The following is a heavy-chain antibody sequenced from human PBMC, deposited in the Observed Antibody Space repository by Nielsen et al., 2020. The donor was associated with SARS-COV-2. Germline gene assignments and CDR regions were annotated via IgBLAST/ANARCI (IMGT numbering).Heavy chain of an antibody. CDR2: ISSDGSNK. Sequence: GESLKISCAASGFTFSSYAMHWVRQAPGKGLEWVAVISSDGSNKYYADSVKGRFTISRDNSKNTLYLQMNSLRAEDTAVYYCARGFSNGWDFDYWGQGTLVTVSS. D-gene: IGHD6-19*01. J-gene: IGHJ4*02. V-gene: IGHV3-30-3*01. CDR1: GFTFSSYA. CDR3: ARGFSNGWDFDY.